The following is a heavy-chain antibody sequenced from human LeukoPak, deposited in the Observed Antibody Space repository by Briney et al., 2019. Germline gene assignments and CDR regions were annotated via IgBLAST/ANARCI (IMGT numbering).Heavy chain of an antibody. Sequence: SGGSLRLSCSVSGFTFNNYAMNWVRQAPGKGLEWVSGISGSGTRTYYADSVKGRFTISRDNSKNTLYLQMNNLRAVDTAVYFCAKDSRPTIAVAGFDYWGQGTLVTVSS. J-gene: IGHJ4*02. V-gene: IGHV3-23*01. CDR1: GFTFNNYA. CDR2: ISGSGTRT. CDR3: AKDSRPTIAVAGFDY. D-gene: IGHD6-19*01.